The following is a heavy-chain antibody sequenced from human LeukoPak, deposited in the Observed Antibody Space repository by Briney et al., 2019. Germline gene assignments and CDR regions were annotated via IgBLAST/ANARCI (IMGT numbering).Heavy chain of an antibody. CDR3: ARGELLWFGESLDY. Sequence: GGSLRLSCAASGFTFDDYGMSWVRQAPGKGLEWVSGINWNGGSTGYADSVKGRFTISRDNAKNSLYLQMNSLRAEDTALYYCARGELLWFGESLDYWGQGTLVTVSS. CDR1: GFTFDDYG. CDR2: INWNGGST. D-gene: IGHD3-10*01. J-gene: IGHJ4*02. V-gene: IGHV3-20*04.